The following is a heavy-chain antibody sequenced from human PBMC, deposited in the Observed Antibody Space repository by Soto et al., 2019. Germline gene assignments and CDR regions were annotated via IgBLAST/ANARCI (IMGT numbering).Heavy chain of an antibody. Sequence: GGSLRLSCAASGFTFSSYAMSWVRQAPGKGLEWVSAISGSGGSTYYADSVKGRFTISGDNSKNTLYLQMNSLRAEDTAVYYCAKGSPRREIGWHAFDIWGQGTMVTVSS. CDR1: GFTFSSYA. D-gene: IGHD1-26*01. CDR3: AKGSPRREIGWHAFDI. CDR2: ISGSGGST. V-gene: IGHV3-23*01. J-gene: IGHJ3*02.